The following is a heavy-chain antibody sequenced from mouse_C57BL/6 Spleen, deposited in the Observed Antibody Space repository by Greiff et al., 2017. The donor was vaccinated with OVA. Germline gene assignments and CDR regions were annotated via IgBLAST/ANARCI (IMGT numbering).Heavy chain of an antibody. CDR1: GYTFTSYW. D-gene: IGHD1-1*01. Sequence: QVQLQQPGAELVMPGASVKLSCKASGYTFTSYWMHWVKQRPGQGLEWIGEIDPSDSYTNYNQKFKGKSTLTVDKSSSTAYMQLSSLTSEDSAVYYCAGAPDYYGSSPAWFADWGKGTLVTVSA. CDR3: AGAPDYYGSSPAWFAD. V-gene: IGHV1-69*01. CDR2: IDPSDSYT. J-gene: IGHJ3*01.